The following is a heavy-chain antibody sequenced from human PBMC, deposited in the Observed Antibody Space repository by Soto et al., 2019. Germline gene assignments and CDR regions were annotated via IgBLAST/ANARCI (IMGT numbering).Heavy chain of an antibody. J-gene: IGHJ6*02. CDR1: GYSFTDYH. CDR3: ARGHSTDCSNGLCSFFYNHEMDV. Sequence: QVQLVQSGAEVKKPGASVRVSCKASGYSFTDYHIHWVRQAPGQGLEWLGRINPKSGGTSTPQKFKGWGTMTRDRSISTVYMELTRLTSDDTALYFCARGHSTDCSNGLCSFFYNHEMDVWGQGTTVTVSS. CDR2: INPKSGGT. V-gene: IGHV1-2*04. D-gene: IGHD2-8*01.